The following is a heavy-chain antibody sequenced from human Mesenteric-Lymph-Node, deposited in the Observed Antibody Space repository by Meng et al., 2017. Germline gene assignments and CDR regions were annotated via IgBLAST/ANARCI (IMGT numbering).Heavy chain of an antibody. CDR3: ARCRRMTTVNIRRNYFDY. Sequence: SETLSLTCTVSGGSISSYYWSWIRQPAGKGLEWIGRIYTSGSTNYNPSLKSLVTMSVDTSKTQFSLKLSSVTAADTAVYYCARCRRMTTVNIRRNYFDYWGQGTLVTVSS. V-gene: IGHV4-4*07. D-gene: IGHD4-11*01. J-gene: IGHJ4*02. CDR1: GGSISSYY. CDR2: IYTSGST.